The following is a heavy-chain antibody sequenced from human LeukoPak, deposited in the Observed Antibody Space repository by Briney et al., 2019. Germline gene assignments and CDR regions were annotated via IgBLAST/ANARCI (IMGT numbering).Heavy chain of an antibody. CDR3: ARDPGYRGESGWFDP. D-gene: IGHD5-18*01. CDR1: GFTFSRYA. Sequence: GGSLRLSCAASGFTFSRYAMHWVRQAPDKGLEWVAINGIHKYYADSVKGRFTISRDNSKNTLYLQMNSLRADDTAVYYCARDPGYRGESGWFDPWGQGTLVTVSS. CDR2: NGIHK. J-gene: IGHJ5*02. V-gene: IGHV3-30*04.